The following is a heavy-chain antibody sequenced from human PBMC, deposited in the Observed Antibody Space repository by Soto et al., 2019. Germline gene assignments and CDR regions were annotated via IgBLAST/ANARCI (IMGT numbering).Heavy chain of an antibody. Sequence: EVQLLESGGGLVQVGGSLRLSCAASGFTFTNYGMNWVRQAPGKGLEWVSSISGGGRSTYNGDSVRGRFTISRDTTKNNHKQQMNSLKADDTAVYYCATQGRGGPFDYYMDVWGRGTTVTVSS. V-gene: IGHV3-23*01. CDR1: GFTFTNYG. D-gene: IGHD3-16*01. CDR2: ISGGGRST. J-gene: IGHJ6*03. CDR3: ATQGRGGPFDYYMDV.